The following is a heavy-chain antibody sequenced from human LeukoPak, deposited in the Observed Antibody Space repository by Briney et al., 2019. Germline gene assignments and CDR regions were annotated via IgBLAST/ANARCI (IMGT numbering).Heavy chain of an antibody. D-gene: IGHD6-6*01. V-gene: IGHV1-69-2*01. CDR1: GYTFTDYY. CDR3: ATDPSIADKYNWFDP. J-gene: IGHJ5*02. CDR2: VDPEDGET. Sequence: ASVKISCKVSGYTFTDYYMHWVQQAPGKGLEWMGLVDPEDGETIYAEKFQGRVTITADTSTDTAYMELSSLRPEDTAVYYCATDPSIADKYNWFDPWGQGTLVTVSS.